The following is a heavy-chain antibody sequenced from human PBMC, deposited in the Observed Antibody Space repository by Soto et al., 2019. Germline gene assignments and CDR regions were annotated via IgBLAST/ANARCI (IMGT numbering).Heavy chain of an antibody. Sequence: SETLSLTCAVYGGSFNDYYWTWIRQPPGKGLEWIGEIKHTGSINYNPSLKSRITISGDTSKNQFSLQLSSMTAADTAVYYCARGHPGLEYWGPGTLVTVSS. J-gene: IGHJ4*02. CDR2: IKHTGSI. CDR1: GGSFNDYY. V-gene: IGHV4-34*01. CDR3: ARGHPGLEY.